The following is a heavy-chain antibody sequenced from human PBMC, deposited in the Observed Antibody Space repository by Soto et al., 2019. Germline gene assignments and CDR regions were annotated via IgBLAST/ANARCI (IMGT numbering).Heavy chain of an antibody. CDR2: IYSGGST. J-gene: IGHJ4*02. CDR1: GFTDSSNY. V-gene: IGHV3-53*04. Sequence: EVQLVESGGGLVQPGGSLRLSCVASGFTDSSNYMSWVRQAPGKGLEWVSVIYSGGSTYYADSVKGRFTISRHNSNNTLFLQMNSLRAEDTAVYYCARGFDPYYFDYWGQGTLVTVSS. D-gene: IGHD3-9*01. CDR3: ARGFDPYYFDY.